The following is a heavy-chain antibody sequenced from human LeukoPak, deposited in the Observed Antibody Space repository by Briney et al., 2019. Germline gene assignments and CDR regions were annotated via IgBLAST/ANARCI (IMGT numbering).Heavy chain of an antibody. V-gene: IGHV3-7*05. CDR2: IKQDGSEK. CDR1: GFTFSSYW. CDR3: SLEGSSWYRYFQH. Sequence: GGSLRLSCAASGFTFSSYWMSWVRQAPGKGLEWVANIKQDGSEKYYVDSVKGRFTISRDNAKNSLYPQMNSLRAEDTAVYYSSLEGSSWYRYFQHWGQGTLVTVSS. D-gene: IGHD6-13*01. J-gene: IGHJ1*01.